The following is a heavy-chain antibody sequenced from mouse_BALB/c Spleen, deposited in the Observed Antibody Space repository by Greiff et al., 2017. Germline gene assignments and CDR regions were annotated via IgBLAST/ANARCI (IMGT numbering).Heavy chain of an antibody. CDR3: TSEVRRTVFAY. CDR2: IYPSDSYT. J-gene: IGHJ3*01. Sequence: QVQLKQPGAELVRPGASVKLSCKASGYTFTSYWINWVKQRPGQGLEWIGNIYPSDSYTNYNQKFKDKATLTVDKSSSTAYMQLSSPTSEDSAVYYCTSEVRRTVFAYWGQGTLVTVSA. CDR1: GYTFTSYW. V-gene: IGHV1-69*02. D-gene: IGHD2-14*01.